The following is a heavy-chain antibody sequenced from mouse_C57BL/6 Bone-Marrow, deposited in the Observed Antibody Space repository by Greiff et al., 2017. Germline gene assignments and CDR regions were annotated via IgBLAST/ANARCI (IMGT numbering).Heavy chain of an antibody. D-gene: IGHD4-1*01. Sequence: QVTLKESGAELVRPGASVKLSCKASGYTFTDYYINWVKQRPGQGLEWIARIYPGSGNTYYNEKFKGKATLTAEKSSSTAYMQLSSLTSEDSAVYFCARRLGSYAMDYWGQGTSVTVSS. CDR3: ARRLGSYAMDY. J-gene: IGHJ4*01. CDR1: GYTFTDYY. V-gene: IGHV1-76*01. CDR2: IYPGSGNT.